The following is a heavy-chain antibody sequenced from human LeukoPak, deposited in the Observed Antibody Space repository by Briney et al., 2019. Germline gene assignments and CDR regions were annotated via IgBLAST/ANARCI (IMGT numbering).Heavy chain of an antibody. CDR3: ARGLRNYYGSGSYYAPLDY. J-gene: IGHJ4*02. CDR2: ISAYNGNT. V-gene: IGHV1-18*01. CDR1: GYTFTSYG. D-gene: IGHD3-10*01. Sequence: ASVKVSCKASGYTFTSYGISWVRQAPGQGLEWMGWISAYNGNTNYAQKLQGRVTMTTDTSTSTAYMELRSLRSDDTAVYYCARGLRNYYGSGSYYAPLDYWGQGTLVTVSS.